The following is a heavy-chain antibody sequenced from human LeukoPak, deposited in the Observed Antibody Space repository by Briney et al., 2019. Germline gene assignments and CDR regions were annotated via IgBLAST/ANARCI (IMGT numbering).Heavy chain of an antibody. CDR2: IYHSGST. CDR1: GGSISSGGYS. J-gene: IGHJ4*02. Sequence: SETLSLTCAVSGGSISSGGYSWSWIRQPPGKGLEWIGYIYHSGSTYYNPSLKSRVTVSVDRSKNQFSLKLSSVTAADTAVYYCARGGGQYYYDSSGYYPTSFDYWGQGTLVTVSS. D-gene: IGHD3-22*01. CDR3: ARGGGQYYYDSSGYYPTSFDY. V-gene: IGHV4-30-2*01.